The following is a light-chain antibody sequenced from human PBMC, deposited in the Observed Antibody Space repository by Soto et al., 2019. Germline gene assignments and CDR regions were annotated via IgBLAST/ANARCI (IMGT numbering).Light chain of an antibody. J-gene: IGLJ2*01. V-gene: IGLV2-14*01. Sequence: QSALTQPASVSGSPGQSITISCTGTSSDVGGYNYVSWYQQHTGKAPKLMIYDVNNRPSGVSNRFSGSKSGNTASLTISGLQAEDEADYYCSSYTGSSTYVVFGGGTKVTVL. CDR1: SSDVGGYNY. CDR3: SSYTGSSTYVV. CDR2: DVN.